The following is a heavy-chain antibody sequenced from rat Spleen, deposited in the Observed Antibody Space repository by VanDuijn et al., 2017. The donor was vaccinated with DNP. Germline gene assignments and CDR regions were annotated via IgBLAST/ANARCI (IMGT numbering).Heavy chain of an antibody. D-gene: IGHD1-11*01. Sequence: EVKLVESGGGLVQPGNSLKLSCAASGFNFNDYWMGWVRQAPGQGLEWIGQINKDSTTISFSPSLKDKFTISRRNAQNTLFLQMSKLGSADTAIYYWARGPKYGDYAEYFDSWGQGVMVTVTS. CDR2: INKDSTTI. CDR1: GFNFNDYW. V-gene: IGHV4-2*01. CDR3: ARGPKYGDYAEYFDS. J-gene: IGHJ2*01.